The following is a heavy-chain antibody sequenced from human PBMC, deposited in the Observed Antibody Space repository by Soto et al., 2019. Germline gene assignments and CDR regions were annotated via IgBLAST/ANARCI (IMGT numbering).Heavy chain of an antibody. CDR3: ARDSRYYDSSGYIYHFDY. V-gene: IGHV4-31*03. J-gene: IGHJ4*02. Sequence: SETLSLTCTVSGGSISSGGYYWSWIRQHPGKGLEWIGYIYYSGSTYYNPSLKSRVTISVDTSKNQFSLKLSSVTAADTAVYYCARDSRYYDSSGYIYHFDYWGQGTPVTVSS. D-gene: IGHD3-22*01. CDR2: IYYSGST. CDR1: GGSISSGGYY.